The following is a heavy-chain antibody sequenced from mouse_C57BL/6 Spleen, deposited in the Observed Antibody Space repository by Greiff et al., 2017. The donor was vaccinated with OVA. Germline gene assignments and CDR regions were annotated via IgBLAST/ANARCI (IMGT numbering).Heavy chain of an antibody. CDR2: ILPGSGST. D-gene: IGHD2-4*01. J-gene: IGHJ4*01. CDR3: ARDGDSDYEGYYYAMDY. Sequence: VQLQQSGAELMKPGASVKLSCKATGYTFTGYWIEWVKQRPGHGLEWIGEILPGSGSTNYNEKFKGKATFTADTSSNTAYMQLSSLTTEDSAIYYCARDGDSDYEGYYYAMDYWGQGTSVTVSS. CDR1: GYTFTGYW. V-gene: IGHV1-9*01.